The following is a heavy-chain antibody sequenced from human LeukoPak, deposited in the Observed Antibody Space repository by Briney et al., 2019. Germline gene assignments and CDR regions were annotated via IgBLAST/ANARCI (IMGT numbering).Heavy chain of an antibody. CDR3: ASEGDSSGYGAFDI. CDR1: GGTFSSYA. D-gene: IGHD3-22*01. J-gene: IGHJ3*02. CDR2: IIPIFGTA. V-gene: IGHV1-69*13. Sequence: PSVKVSCKASGGTFSSYAISWVRQAPGQGLEWMGGIIPIFGTANYAQKFQGRVTITADESTSTAYMELSSLRSEDTAVYYCASEGDSSGYGAFDIWGQGTMVTVSS.